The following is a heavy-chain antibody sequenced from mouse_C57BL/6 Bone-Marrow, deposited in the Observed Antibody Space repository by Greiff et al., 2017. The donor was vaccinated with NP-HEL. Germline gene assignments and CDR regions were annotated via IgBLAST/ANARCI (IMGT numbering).Heavy chain of an antibody. Sequence: VQLMESGPELVKPGASVKLSCKASGYTFTSYDINWVKQRPGQGLEWIGWIYPRDGSTKYNEKFKGKATVTGDTSSSTAYLELHSLTSEDSAVYICARSDLWFAYWGQGTLVTVSA. CDR1: GYTFTSYD. V-gene: IGHV1-85*01. CDR3: ARSDLWFAY. CDR2: IYPRDGST. J-gene: IGHJ3*01.